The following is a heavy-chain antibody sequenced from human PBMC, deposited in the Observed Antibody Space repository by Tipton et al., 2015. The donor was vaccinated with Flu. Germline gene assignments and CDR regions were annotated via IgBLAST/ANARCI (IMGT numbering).Heavy chain of an antibody. Sequence: TLSLTCTVAGGSISNYYWGWVRQPAGKRLQWIGRVHTSGNTHYDPSFESRVTISLDTSKSRLSLKLRSVTAADTAVYFCATGMASGATYFDYWGPATLVTVSS. CDR1: GGSISNYY. V-gene: IGHV4-4*07. CDR2: VHTSGNT. CDR3: ATGMASGATYFDY. J-gene: IGHJ4*02. D-gene: IGHD6-19*01.